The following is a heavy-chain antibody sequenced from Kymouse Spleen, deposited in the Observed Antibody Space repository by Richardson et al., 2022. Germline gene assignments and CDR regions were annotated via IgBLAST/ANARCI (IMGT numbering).Heavy chain of an antibody. CDR3: ARERNYDILTGYFYYYYYGMDV. D-gene: IGHD3-9*01. CDR1: GFTFSSYG. Sequence: QVQLVESGGGVVQPGRSLRLSCAASGFTFSSYGMHWVRQAPGKGLEWVAVIWYDGSNKYYADSVKGRFTISRDNSKNTLYLQMNSLRAEDTAVYYCARERNYDILTGYFYYYYYGMDVWGQGTTVTVSS. V-gene: IGHV3-33*01. J-gene: IGHJ6*02. CDR2: IWYDGSNK.